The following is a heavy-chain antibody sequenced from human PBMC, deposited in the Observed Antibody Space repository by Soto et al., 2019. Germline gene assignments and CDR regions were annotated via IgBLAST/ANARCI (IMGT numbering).Heavy chain of an antibody. V-gene: IGHV4-61*01. CDR1: GGSVSSGSYY. D-gene: IGHD1-1*01. Sequence: QVQLQESGPGLVKPSETLSLTCTVSGGSVSSGSYYWSWIRQPPGKGLEWIGYIYYSGSTNYNPSLKSRVTISVDTSKHQFCLKLSAVTAADTAVYYCANWSDRCADFDYWGQGTLVTVSS. CDR2: IYYSGST. J-gene: IGHJ4*02. CDR3: ANWSDRCADFDY.